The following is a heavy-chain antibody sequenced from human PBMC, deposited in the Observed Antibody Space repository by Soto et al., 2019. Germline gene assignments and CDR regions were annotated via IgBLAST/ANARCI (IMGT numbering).Heavy chain of an antibody. J-gene: IGHJ6*02. CDR1: GATLTTNF. V-gene: IGHV1-46*01. Sequence: VSVKVSCKASGATLTTNFSRWVRQAPGQGLEWMGRINPNSGATLYAQKFQGRLTLTTDTSTSTVYLDLNGLKPEDSAVYYCASRVLCDMDVWGQGTTVTVSS. CDR3: ASRVLCDMDV. D-gene: IGHD2-21*01. CDR2: INPNSGAT.